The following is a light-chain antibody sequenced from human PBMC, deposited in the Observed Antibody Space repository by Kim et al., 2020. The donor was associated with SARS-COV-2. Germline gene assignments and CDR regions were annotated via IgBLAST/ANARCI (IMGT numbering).Light chain of an antibody. CDR1: QSVNINY. CDR3: QQYSGSPPWT. CDR2: DAY. J-gene: IGKJ1*01. V-gene: IGKV3D-20*01. Sequence: PGDRATLPSGPSQSVNINYLAWYQQKPGLAPRLLIYDAYSRATGIPDRFSGSAAGTDFTLTISRLEPEDSALYYCQQYSGSPPWTFVQGTKVDIK.